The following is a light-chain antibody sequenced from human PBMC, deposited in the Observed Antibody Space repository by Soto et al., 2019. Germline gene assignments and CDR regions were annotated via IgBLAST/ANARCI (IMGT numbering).Light chain of an antibody. V-gene: IGKV3-20*01. CDR3: QQYGGPPIT. CDR1: HSVSSSY. Sequence: EIVLTQSPGTLSLSPGERATLSCRASHSVSSSYLAWYQQKPGQAPRLPIYGASSRATGIPDRFSGRGSGADFTLTINRLEPEDFAVYHCQQYGGPPITFGQGTRLEIK. J-gene: IGKJ5*01. CDR2: GAS.